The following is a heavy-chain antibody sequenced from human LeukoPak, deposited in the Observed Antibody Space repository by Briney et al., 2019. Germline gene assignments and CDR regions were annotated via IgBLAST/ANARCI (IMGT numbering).Heavy chain of an antibody. Sequence: SVKVSCKASGGTFSSYAISWVRQAPGQGLERMGGIIPIFGTANYAQKFQGRVTITADESTSTAYMELSSLRSEDTAVYYCAGGERATVTTPDAFDIWGQGTMVTVSS. V-gene: IGHV1-69*13. J-gene: IGHJ3*02. D-gene: IGHD4-17*01. CDR3: AGGERATVTTPDAFDI. CDR2: IIPIFGTA. CDR1: GGTFSSYA.